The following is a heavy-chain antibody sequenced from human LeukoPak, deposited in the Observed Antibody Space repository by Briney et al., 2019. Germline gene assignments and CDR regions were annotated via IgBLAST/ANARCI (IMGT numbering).Heavy chain of an antibody. Sequence: SVKVSCKASGGTFSSYAISWVRQAPGQGLEWMGGIIPIFGTANYAQKFQGRVTITADESTSTAYMELSSLRSEDTAVYYCARSLVVPAAIRGLKPGAFDIWGQGTMVTVSS. CDR2: IIPIFGTA. V-gene: IGHV1-69*13. D-gene: IGHD2-2*01. J-gene: IGHJ3*02. CDR1: GGTFSSYA. CDR3: ARSLVVPAAIRGLKPGAFDI.